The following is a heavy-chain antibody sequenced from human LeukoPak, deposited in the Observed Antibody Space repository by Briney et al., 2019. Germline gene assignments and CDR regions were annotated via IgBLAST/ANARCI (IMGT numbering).Heavy chain of an antibody. CDR3: ARGGIVVVPPASVFDP. J-gene: IGHJ5*02. V-gene: IGHV1-2*02. D-gene: IGHD2-2*01. Sequence: GASVKVSCKASRYTFTGYYIHWVRQAPGQGLEWMGWINPNSGDTNYAQKFQGRVTMTRDTSISTANMELSRLRSDDTAVYYCARGGIVVVPPASVFDPWGQGTLVTVSS. CDR1: RYTFTGYY. CDR2: INPNSGDT.